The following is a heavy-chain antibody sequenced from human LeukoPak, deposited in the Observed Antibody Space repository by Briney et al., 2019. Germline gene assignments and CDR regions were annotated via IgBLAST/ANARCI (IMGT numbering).Heavy chain of an antibody. CDR3: AKDRGDIVVVPAAGFDY. J-gene: IGHJ4*02. V-gene: IGHV3-23*01. Sequence: SGGSLRLSCAASGFTFSNYAMSWVRQAPGKGLEWVSAVSGSGGSTYYADSVKGRFTISRDNSKNTLYLQMNSLRAEDTAVYYCAKDRGDIVVVPAAGFDYWGQGTLVTVSS. CDR1: GFTFSNYA. CDR2: VSGSGGST. D-gene: IGHD2-2*01.